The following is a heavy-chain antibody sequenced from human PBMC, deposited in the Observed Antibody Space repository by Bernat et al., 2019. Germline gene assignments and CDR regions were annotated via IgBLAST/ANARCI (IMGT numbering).Heavy chain of an antibody. CDR3: AKERDSSNWYGGGFDY. J-gene: IGHJ4*02. Sequence: QVQLVESGGGVVQPGRSLRLSCAASGFTFSSYGMHWVRQAPGKGLEWVAVISNDGRNKYSADSVKHRLTISRDNSQNTLYLQMNSLRVEDTAVYYCAKERDSSNWYGGGFDYWGQGTLVTVSS. D-gene: IGHD6-13*01. CDR2: ISNDGRNK. V-gene: IGHV3-30*18. CDR1: GFTFSSYG.